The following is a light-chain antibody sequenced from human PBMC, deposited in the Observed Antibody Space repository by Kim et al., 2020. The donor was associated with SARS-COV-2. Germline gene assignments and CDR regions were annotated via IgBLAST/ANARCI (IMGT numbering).Light chain of an antibody. CDR3: CSYAGTYTYV. J-gene: IGLJ1*01. V-gene: IGLV2-11*01. Sequence: QSALTQPRSVSGSPGQSVTISCSGTSSDVGGYNYVSWYQQHPGKAPKLIIYGVSKRPSGVPDRFSGSKSDNMASLTISGLLAEDEADYYCCSYAGTYTYVFGTGTKVTVL. CDR1: SSDVGGYNY. CDR2: GVS.